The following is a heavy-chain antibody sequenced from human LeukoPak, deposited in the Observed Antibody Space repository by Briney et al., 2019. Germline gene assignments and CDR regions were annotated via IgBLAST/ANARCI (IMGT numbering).Heavy chain of an antibody. J-gene: IGHJ4*02. Sequence: KTGGTLRLSCAASGFTFSNAYMSWVRQAPGKGLEWVGGIKSKTEGGTTDYAAPVKGRFTISRDDSKNTLYLQMNSLKTEDTAVYYCTTNVRGHSFVWGQGTLVTVSS. CDR1: GFTFSNAY. V-gene: IGHV3-15*01. CDR3: TTNVRGHSFV. CDR2: IKSKTEGGTT. D-gene: IGHD3-10*02.